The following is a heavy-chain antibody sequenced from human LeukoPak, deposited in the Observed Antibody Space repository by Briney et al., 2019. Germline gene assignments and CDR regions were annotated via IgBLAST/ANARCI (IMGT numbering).Heavy chain of an antibody. J-gene: IGHJ4*02. V-gene: IGHV4-61*02. CDR1: GGSISSGSYY. Sequence: SQTLSLNCTASGGSISSGSYYWSWIRQPAGKGLEWIGRIYTSGSTNYNPSLKSRVTITVDTSKNQFSLKLSSVTAADTAVYYCARDLGSSLSPGYWGQGTLITVSS. CDR3: ARDLGSSLSPGY. D-gene: IGHD6-6*01. CDR2: IYTSGST.